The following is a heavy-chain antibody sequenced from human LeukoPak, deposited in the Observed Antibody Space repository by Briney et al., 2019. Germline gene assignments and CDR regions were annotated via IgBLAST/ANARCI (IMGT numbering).Heavy chain of an antibody. CDR1: GGSISSSSYY. Sequence: SETLSLTCTVSGGSISSSSYYWGWIRQPPGKGLEWIGSIYYSGSTYYNPSLKSRVTISVDTPKNQFSLKLSSVTAADTAVYYCASTPYYYDSSGYYSFFDYWGQGTLVTVSS. V-gene: IGHV4-39*01. D-gene: IGHD3-22*01. J-gene: IGHJ4*02. CDR3: ASTPYYYDSSGYYSFFDY. CDR2: IYYSGST.